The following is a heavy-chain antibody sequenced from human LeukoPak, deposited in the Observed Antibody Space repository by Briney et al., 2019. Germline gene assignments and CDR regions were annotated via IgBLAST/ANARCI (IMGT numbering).Heavy chain of an antibody. D-gene: IGHD6-13*01. J-gene: IGHJ5*02. Sequence: GGSLRLSCAASGFTFSSYWMNWVRQAPGKGLEWVANIKQDGSEKLYVDSVKGRFTISRNNAENSLSLHMYSLRAEDTAVYYCARGPSYSSSWYVRELGWFDPWGQGTLVTVSS. CDR3: ARGPSYSSSWYVRELGWFDP. V-gene: IGHV3-7*01. CDR2: IKQDGSEK. CDR1: GFTFSSYW.